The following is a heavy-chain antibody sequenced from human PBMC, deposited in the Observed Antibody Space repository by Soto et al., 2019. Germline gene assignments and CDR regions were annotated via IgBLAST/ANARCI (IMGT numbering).Heavy chain of an antibody. CDR2: ISSSSSYI. CDR3: ARDPEIQGKYYYYYMDV. Sequence: GGSLRLSCAASGFTFSSYSMNWVRQAPGKGLEGVSSISSSSSYIYYADSVKGRFPISRDNAKNSLYLQMNSLRAEDTAVYYCARDPEIQGKYYYYYMDVWGKGTTVTVSS. J-gene: IGHJ6*03. V-gene: IGHV3-21*01. CDR1: GFTFSSYS.